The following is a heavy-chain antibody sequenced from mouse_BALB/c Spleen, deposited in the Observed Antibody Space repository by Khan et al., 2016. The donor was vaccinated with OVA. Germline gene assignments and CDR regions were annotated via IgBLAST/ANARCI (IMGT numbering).Heavy chain of an antibody. CDR3: ARGLRRYYYAMDY. CDR1: GFDFSRYW. CDR2: INPDSSTI. J-gene: IGHJ4*01. Sequence: EVQLVESGGGLVQPGGSLKLSCAASGFDFSRYWMSWVRQAPGKGLEWIGEINPDSSTINYTPSLKDKFIISRDNAKNTLYLQMSKARSEDTALYYCARGLRRYYYAMDYWGQGTSVTVSS. D-gene: IGHD2-2*01. V-gene: IGHV4-1*02.